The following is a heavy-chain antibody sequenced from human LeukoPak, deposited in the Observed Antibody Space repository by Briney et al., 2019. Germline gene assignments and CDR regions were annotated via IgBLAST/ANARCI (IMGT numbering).Heavy chain of an antibody. Sequence: GGSLRLSCAASGFTFSSYAMSWVRQAPGKGLEWVSAISVSDNAYYADSVKGRFTISRDNSKNTLYLQMNSLRAEDTAVYYCAKTGVIFGLNWFDPWGQGTLVTVSS. V-gene: IGHV3-23*01. CDR3: AKTGVIFGLNWFDP. D-gene: IGHD3/OR15-3a*01. CDR2: ISVSDNA. CDR1: GFTFSSYA. J-gene: IGHJ5*02.